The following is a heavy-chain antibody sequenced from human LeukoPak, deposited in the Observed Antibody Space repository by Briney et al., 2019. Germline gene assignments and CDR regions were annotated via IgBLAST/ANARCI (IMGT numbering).Heavy chain of an antibody. D-gene: IGHD3-16*01. CDR3: GDERNVVRLLGGRVPRSLSPFDY. V-gene: IGHV3-23*01. Sequence: GSMRLSCAASGLSFKSYGMTWVRKGPRRGMGTVSTVSSSAGGISFAYSMIGRFTVSRDKSRSTLFLQVNRLRAEDTAVNYCGDERNVVRLLGGRVPRSLSPFDYWGQGTPVTVSS. CDR1: GLSFKSYG. J-gene: IGHJ4*02. CDR2: VSSSAGGI.